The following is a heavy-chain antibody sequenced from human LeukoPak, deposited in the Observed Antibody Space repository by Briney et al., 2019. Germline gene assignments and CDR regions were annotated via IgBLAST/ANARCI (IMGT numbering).Heavy chain of an antibody. CDR1: GFTFSSYS. J-gene: IGHJ1*01. Sequence: GGSLRLSCAASGFTFSSYSMNWVRQAPGKGLEWVSYISSSSSPIYYADSVKGRFTISRDNSKNTLYLQMNSLRAEDTAVYYCAKDGTYYYDSSALSVEYFQHWGQGTLVTVSS. CDR2: ISSSSSPI. V-gene: IGHV3-48*01. CDR3: AKDGTYYYDSSALSVEYFQH. D-gene: IGHD3-22*01.